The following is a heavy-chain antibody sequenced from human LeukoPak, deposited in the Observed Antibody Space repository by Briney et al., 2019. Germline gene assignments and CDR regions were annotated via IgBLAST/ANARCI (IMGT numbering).Heavy chain of an antibody. V-gene: IGHV3-11*01. CDR2: ISSSGSTI. CDR1: GFTFSDYY. Sequence: KPGGSLRLSCAASGFTFSDYYMSWIRQAPGKGLEWVSYISSSGSTICYADSVKGRFTISRDNAKNSLYLQMNSLRAEDTAVYYCARGDYCGGDCQTATFGYWGQGTLVTVSS. J-gene: IGHJ4*02. CDR3: ARGDYCGGDCQTATFGY. D-gene: IGHD2-21*02.